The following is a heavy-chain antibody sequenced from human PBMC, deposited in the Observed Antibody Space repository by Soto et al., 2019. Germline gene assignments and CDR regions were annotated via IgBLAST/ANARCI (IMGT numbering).Heavy chain of an antibody. D-gene: IGHD2-15*01. Sequence: QVQLVESGGGVVQPGRSLRLSCAASGFTFSSYVMYWVRLAPGKGLEWVVVISYDGNNKYYADSVKGRFTISRDNSKNTLYLQMNSLRAEDTAVYYCARAGCDGGSCYTLVGLRYGMDVWGQGTTVTVSS. CDR2: ISYDGNNK. CDR3: ARAGCDGGSCYTLVGLRYGMDV. V-gene: IGHV3-30-3*01. J-gene: IGHJ6*02. CDR1: GFTFSSYV.